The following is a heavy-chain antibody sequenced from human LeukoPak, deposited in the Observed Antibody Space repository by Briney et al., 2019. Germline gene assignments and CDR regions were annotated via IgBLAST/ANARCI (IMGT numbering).Heavy chain of an antibody. J-gene: IGHJ4*02. CDR2: IYPNSGGA. Sequence: ASVKVSCKASGYTFTIYYIHWVRQAPGQGLEWMGSIYPNSGGANFAQNFQGRVTLTRDTSSSTAHLELTRLRSDDTAVYYCAREGKIVGASFDYWGQGTLVTVSS. V-gene: IGHV1-2*02. CDR1: GYTFTIYY. CDR3: AREGKIVGASFDY. D-gene: IGHD1-26*01.